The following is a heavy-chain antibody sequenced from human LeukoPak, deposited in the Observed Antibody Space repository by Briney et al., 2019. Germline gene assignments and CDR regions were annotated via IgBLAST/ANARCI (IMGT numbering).Heavy chain of an antibody. CDR2: VFFTGNT. D-gene: IGHD4-23*01. V-gene: IGHV4-59*12. CDR1: GFTFSSYE. J-gene: IGHJ4*02. CDR3: ARTDSGRHTVVTPVY. Sequence: LRLSCAASGFTFSSYEMNWVRQPPGKGPEWVGTVFFTGNTYYNSSLKGRVTISVDTSKNQFSLKPNSVTAADTAVYYCARTDSGRHTVVTPVYWGPGTLVAVSS.